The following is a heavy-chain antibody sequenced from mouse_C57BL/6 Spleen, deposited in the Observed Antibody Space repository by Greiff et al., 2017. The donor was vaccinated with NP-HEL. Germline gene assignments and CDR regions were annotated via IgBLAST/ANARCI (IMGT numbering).Heavy chain of an antibody. J-gene: IGHJ4*01. CDR2: IDPSDSYT. CDR1: GYTFTSYW. Sequence: VQLQQPGAELVKPGASVKLSCKASGYTFTSYWMQWVKQRPGPGLEWIGEIDPSDSYTNYNQKFKGKATLTVDTSSSTAYMQLSSLTSEDSAVYYCARSQATGAMDYWGQGTSVTVSS. CDR3: ARSQATGAMDY. V-gene: IGHV1-50*01. D-gene: IGHD3-2*02.